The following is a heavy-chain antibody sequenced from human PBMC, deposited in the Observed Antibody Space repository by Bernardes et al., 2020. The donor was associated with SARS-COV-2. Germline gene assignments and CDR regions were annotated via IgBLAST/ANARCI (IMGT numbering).Heavy chain of an antibody. Sequence: SETLSLTCAVYGGSFSGYYWSWIRQPPGKGLEWIGEINHSGSTNYNPSLKSRVTISVDTSKNQFSLKLSSVTAADTAVYYCARGGYSGYYFSYYYGMDV. V-gene: IGHV4-34*01. CDR3: ARGGYSGYYFSYYYGMDV. CDR2: INHSGST. D-gene: IGHD5-12*01. CDR1: GGSFSGYY. J-gene: IGHJ6*01.